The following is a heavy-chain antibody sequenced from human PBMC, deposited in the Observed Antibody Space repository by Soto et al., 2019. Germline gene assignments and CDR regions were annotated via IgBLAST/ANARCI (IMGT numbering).Heavy chain of an antibody. CDR1: GGSVSSGRYY. D-gene: IGHD6-19*01. CDR2: IYYSGST. CDR3: ARCGSGSGWL. Sequence: QVQLQESGPGLVKPSETLSLTCTVSGGSVSSGRYYWSWIRQPPGKGLEWIGYIYYSGSTKYNPSLKSRVTISVDTSKNQFSLKLSSMTAADTAVYYCARCGSGSGWLGGQGTLVTVSS. V-gene: IGHV4-61*01. J-gene: IGHJ4*02.